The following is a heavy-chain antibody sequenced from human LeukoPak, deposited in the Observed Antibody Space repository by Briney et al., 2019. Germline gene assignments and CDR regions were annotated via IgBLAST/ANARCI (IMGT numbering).Heavy chain of an antibody. V-gene: IGHV3-20*04. D-gene: IGHD1-26*01. J-gene: IGHJ4*02. CDR2: INWNGGST. CDR3: ARVRVGATNAIFDY. CDR1: GFTFDDYG. Sequence: GGSLRLSCAASGFTFDDYGMSWVRQAPGKGLEWVSGINWNGGSTGYADSVKGRSTISRDNAKNSLYLQMNSLRAEDTALYYCARVRVGATNAIFDYWGQGTLVTVSS.